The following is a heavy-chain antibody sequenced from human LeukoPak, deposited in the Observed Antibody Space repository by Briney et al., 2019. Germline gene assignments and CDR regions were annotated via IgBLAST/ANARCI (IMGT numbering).Heavy chain of an antibody. J-gene: IGHJ6*03. CDR1: GFTFSDYG. D-gene: IGHD1-26*01. Sequence: GGSLRLSCTASGFTFSDYGMHWVRQAPGKGLEWVAFMRHDGTNIFYADSVKGRFTISRDNSKNTLFLQMNCLRVEDTAVYYCAKDGISMAYFYYMDVWGKGTPVTVSS. CDR3: AKDGISMAYFYYMDV. V-gene: IGHV3-30*02. CDR2: MRHDGTNI.